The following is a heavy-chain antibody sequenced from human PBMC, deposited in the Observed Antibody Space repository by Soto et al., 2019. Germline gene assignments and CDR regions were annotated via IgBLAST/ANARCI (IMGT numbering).Heavy chain of an antibody. CDR1: GFTFSSYG. Sequence: QVQLVESGGGVVQPGRSLRLSCAASGFTFSSYGMHWVRQAPGKGLEWVAVISYDGSNKYYADSVKGRFTISRDNSKNTXXLQMNSLRAEDTAVYYCAKGIVATNYEEDYYGMDVWGQGTTVTVSS. J-gene: IGHJ6*02. V-gene: IGHV3-30*18. D-gene: IGHD5-12*01. CDR2: ISYDGSNK. CDR3: AKGIVATNYEEDYYGMDV.